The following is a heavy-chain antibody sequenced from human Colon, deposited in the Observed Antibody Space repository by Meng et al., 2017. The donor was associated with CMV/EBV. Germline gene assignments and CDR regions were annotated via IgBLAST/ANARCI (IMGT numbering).Heavy chain of an antibody. Sequence: SVKVSCKASGGTFSSYAISWVRQAPGQGLEWMGGIIPIFGTANYAQKFQGRVTITTDESTSTAYMELSRLRSDDTAIYYCATANSFHIIAWGFLIDYWGQGTLVTVSS. CDR2: IIPIFGTA. J-gene: IGHJ4*02. CDR1: GGTFSSYA. D-gene: IGHD2-21*01. CDR3: ATANSFHIIAWGFLIDY. V-gene: IGHV1-69*05.